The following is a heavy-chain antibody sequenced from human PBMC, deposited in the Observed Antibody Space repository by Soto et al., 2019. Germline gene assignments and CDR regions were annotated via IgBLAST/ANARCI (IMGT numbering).Heavy chain of an antibody. CDR1: GFIFSSFT. D-gene: IGHD1-1*01. CDR3: VRGDDRVD. V-gene: IGHV3-21*01. Sequence: HGGSLRLSCVGSGFIFSSFTMTWVRQAPGMGLQYLASISKSSSLIYYADSVRGRFIISRDNSKDSVFLQMYSLRAEDTAMYYCVRGDDRVDWGQGTLVTVSS. J-gene: IGHJ4*02. CDR2: ISKSSSLI.